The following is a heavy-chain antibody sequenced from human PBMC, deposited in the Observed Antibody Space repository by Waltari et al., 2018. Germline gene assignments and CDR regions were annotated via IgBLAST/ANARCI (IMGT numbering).Heavy chain of an antibody. CDR2: ISGSGDAI. Sequence: EVQLLESGGGLVQPGGSLRVSCAASVFTFCCYAVSCVRRAPGKGLEWVSSISGSGDAIYYADSVKGRFTISRDNSKNTLYLQMISLRAEDTAVYYCAEAGLYVRDYYYDYSMGVWGQGTTVTVSS. V-gene: IGHV3-23*01. CDR1: VFTFCCYA. D-gene: IGHD3-16*01. CDR3: AEAGLYVRDYYYDYSMGV. J-gene: IGHJ6*02.